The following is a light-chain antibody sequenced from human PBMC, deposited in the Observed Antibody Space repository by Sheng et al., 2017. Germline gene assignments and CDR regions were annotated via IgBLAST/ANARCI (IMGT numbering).Light chain of an antibody. CDR3: QQYGTPPYT. CDR2: GPS. CDR1: QSVIASY. J-gene: IGKJ2*01. Sequence: EIVLTQSPGTLSLSPGERATLSCRASQSVIASYVAWYQQKPGQTPRLLIYGPSRRATGIPDRFSGSGSGTDFTLTISGLEPEDFAVYYCQQYGTPPYTFGQGTKLEI. V-gene: IGKV3-20*01.